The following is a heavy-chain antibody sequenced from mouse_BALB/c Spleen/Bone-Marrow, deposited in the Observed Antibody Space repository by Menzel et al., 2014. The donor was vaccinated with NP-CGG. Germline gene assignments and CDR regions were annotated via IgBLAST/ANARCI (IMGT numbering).Heavy chain of an antibody. CDR3: TRGGNWEDFDY. D-gene: IGHD4-1*01. V-gene: IGHV5-17*02. CDR1: GFTFSSFG. CDR2: ISSDSGAI. Sequence: EVKVVDSGGGLVQPGGSRKLSCAASGFTFSSFGMQWVRQAPEKGLEWIAYISSDSGAIFYADTVKGRFTISRDNPKNTLFLQMTSLRSEDTAIYFCTRGGNWEDFDYWGQGTTLTVSS. J-gene: IGHJ2*01.